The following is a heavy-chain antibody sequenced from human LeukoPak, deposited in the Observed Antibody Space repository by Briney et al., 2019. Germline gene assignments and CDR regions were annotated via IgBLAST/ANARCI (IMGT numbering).Heavy chain of an antibody. J-gene: IGHJ4*02. D-gene: IGHD3-22*01. V-gene: IGHV1-18*01. CDR2: ISAYNGNT. Sequence: ATVKVSCKASGYTFTSYGISWVRQAPGQGLEWMGWISAYNGNTNYAQKLQGRVTMTTDTSTSTAYMELRSLRSDDTAVYYCARSLAGYYDSSGYYPFDYWGQGTLVTVSS. CDR3: ARSLAGYYDSSGYYPFDY. CDR1: GYTFTSYG.